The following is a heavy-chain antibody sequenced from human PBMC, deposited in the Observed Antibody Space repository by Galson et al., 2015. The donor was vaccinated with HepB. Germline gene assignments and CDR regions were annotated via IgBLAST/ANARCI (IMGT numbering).Heavy chain of an antibody. CDR1: GFTFSSYG. CDR2: IRYDGSNK. Sequence: SLRLSCAASGFTFSSYGMHWVRQAPGKGLEWVAFIRYDGSNKYYADSVKGRFTISRDNSKNTLYLQMNSLRAEDTAVYYCAKEGEGSGSWPDYWGQGTLVTVSS. V-gene: IGHV3-30*02. CDR3: AKEGEGSGSWPDY. J-gene: IGHJ4*02. D-gene: IGHD3-10*01.